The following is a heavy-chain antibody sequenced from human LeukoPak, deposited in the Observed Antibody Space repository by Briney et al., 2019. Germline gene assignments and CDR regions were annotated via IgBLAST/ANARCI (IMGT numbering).Heavy chain of an antibody. CDR1: GYTFTNYW. D-gene: IGHD5-18*01. V-gene: IGHV5-51*01. Sequence: GESLKISCKGSGYTFTNYWGAWVRQMPGKGLEWVGSIWPDDSDTRYSPSFRGQVTFSADNSISTAFLQWSSLKASDTAIYFCARLADTPCWGQGTLVTVSS. J-gene: IGHJ4*02. CDR2: IWPDDSDT. CDR3: ARLADTPC.